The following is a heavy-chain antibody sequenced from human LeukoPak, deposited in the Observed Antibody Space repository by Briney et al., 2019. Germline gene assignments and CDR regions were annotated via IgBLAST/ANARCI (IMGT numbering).Heavy chain of an antibody. CDR2: IYYSGST. CDR1: GGSISSGGYY. V-gene: IGHV4-31*11. D-gene: IGHD6-19*01. J-gene: IGHJ6*02. CDR3: ARDGKPGGIAVRYYYYNDMDV. Sequence: PSETLSLTCGVSGGSISSGGYYWSWIRQHPGKGLEWIGYIYYSGSTYYNPSLKSRVTISVDTFKNQFFLNLRSVTAADTAVYYCARDGKPGGIAVRYYYYNDMDVWGQGITVTVSS.